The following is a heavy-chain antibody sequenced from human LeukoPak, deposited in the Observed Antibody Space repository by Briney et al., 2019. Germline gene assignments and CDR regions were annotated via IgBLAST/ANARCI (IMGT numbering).Heavy chain of an antibody. CDR3: ARVSSSWYYDY. J-gene: IGHJ4*02. Sequence: GGPLRLSCAASGFTLSDHNMDWVRQAPGKGLEWVGRTRNKANNYTTEYAASVKGRFTISRDDSKKSLHLQMNSLKTEDTAVYYCARVSSSWYYDYWGQGTLVTVSS. D-gene: IGHD6-13*01. CDR1: GFTLSDHN. CDR2: TRNKANNYTT. V-gene: IGHV3-72*01.